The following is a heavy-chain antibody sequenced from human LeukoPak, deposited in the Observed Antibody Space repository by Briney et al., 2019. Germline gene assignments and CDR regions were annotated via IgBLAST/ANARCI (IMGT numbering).Heavy chain of an antibody. V-gene: IGHV4-34*01. D-gene: IGHD3-10*01. CDR1: GGSFSGYY. CDR3: ATLLRGGTMVRGVDEPFDY. J-gene: IGHJ4*02. Sequence: SETLSLTCAVYGGSFSGYYWSWIRQPPGKGLEWIGEINHSGSTNYNPSLKSRVTISVDTSKNQFSLKLSSVTAADTAVYYCATLLRGGTMVRGVDEPFDYWGQGTLVTVSS. CDR2: INHSGST.